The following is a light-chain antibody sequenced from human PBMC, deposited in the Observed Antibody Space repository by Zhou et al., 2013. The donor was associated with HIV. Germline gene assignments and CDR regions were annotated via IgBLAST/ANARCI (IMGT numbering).Light chain of an antibody. V-gene: IGKV1-5*03. CDR3: QQYHNLPRT. CDR1: QSISNW. J-gene: IGKJ1*01. Sequence: DIQMTQSPSTLSASVGDRVTIACRASQSISNWLAWYQKRPGKAPKLLISKASSLESGVPSRFSGRGSGTDFTFTISSLQPEDIATYYCQQYHNLPRTFGRGTTVEVK. CDR2: KAS.